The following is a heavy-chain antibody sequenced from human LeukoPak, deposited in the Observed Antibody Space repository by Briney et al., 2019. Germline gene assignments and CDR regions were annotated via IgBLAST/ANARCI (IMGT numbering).Heavy chain of an antibody. CDR3: ARDLKSASGSQFDY. Sequence: GASVKISCKASGHTFTGYYMHWVRQAPGQGLEWMGWINPNSGGTNYAQKFQGRVTMTRDTSISTAYMELSRLRSDDTAVYYCARDLKSASGSQFDYWGQGTLVTVSS. D-gene: IGHD2-15*01. V-gene: IGHV1-2*02. J-gene: IGHJ4*02. CDR2: INPNSGGT. CDR1: GHTFTGYY.